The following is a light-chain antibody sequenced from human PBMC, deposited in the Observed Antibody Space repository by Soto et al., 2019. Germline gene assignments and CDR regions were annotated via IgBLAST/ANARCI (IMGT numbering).Light chain of an antibody. CDR2: KAS. J-gene: IGKJ1*01. V-gene: IGKV1-5*03. Sequence: IQRNQSPSALSAYLGDRVSITCPASQSINSWLAWYQQKSGEAPKLLIYKASTLKSGVPSRFSGSGSGTEFTLTISSLQPDDVATYYCQHYNSYSEAFGQGTKVDI. CDR1: QSINSW. CDR3: QHYNSYSEA.